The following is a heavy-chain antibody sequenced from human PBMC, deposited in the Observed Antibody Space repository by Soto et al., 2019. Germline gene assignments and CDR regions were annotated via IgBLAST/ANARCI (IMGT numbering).Heavy chain of an antibody. D-gene: IGHD2-2*01. V-gene: IGHV4-59*01. CDR3: AGDMGDCSSTSCYGYYDGMDV. Sequence: SETLSLTCTVSGGSISSYYWSWIRQPPGKGLEWIGYIYYSGSTNYNPSLKSRVTISVDTSKNQFSLKLSSVTAADAAVYYCAGDMGDCSSTSCYGYYDGMDVWGQGTTVTVSS. CDR2: IYYSGST. CDR1: GGSISSYY. J-gene: IGHJ6*02.